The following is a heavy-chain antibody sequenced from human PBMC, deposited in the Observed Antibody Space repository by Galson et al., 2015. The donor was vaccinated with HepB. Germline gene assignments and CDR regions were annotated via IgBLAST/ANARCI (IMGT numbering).Heavy chain of an antibody. D-gene: IGHD5-18*01. CDR3: ARGVGGLWRGMDV. CDR2: LYNSGST. V-gene: IGHV4-59*01. Sequence: ETLSLTCTFSGDSISGYHWNWIRQPPGKGLEWIGRLYNSGSTNSNPSLRSRVTISVDTSKNYLSLKMTSVTAADTAVYYCARGVGGLWRGMDVWGQGTTVTVSS. CDR1: GDSISGYH. J-gene: IGHJ6*02.